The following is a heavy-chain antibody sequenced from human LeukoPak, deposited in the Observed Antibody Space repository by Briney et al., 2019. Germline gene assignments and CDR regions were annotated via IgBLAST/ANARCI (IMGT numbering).Heavy chain of an antibody. V-gene: IGHV3-7*01. CDR2: IKQDGSEK. Sequence: GGSLRLSCAASGFTFSSYGMHWVRQAPGKGLEWVANIKQDGSEKYYVDSVKGRFTISRDNAKNSLYLQMNSLRAEDTAVYYCARERGWGLPRGAFDIWGQGTMVTVSS. CDR1: GFTFSSYG. CDR3: ARERGWGLPRGAFDI. J-gene: IGHJ3*02. D-gene: IGHD1-26*01.